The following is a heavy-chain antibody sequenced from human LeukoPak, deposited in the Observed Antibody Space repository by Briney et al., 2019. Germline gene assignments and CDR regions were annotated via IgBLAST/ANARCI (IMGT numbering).Heavy chain of an antibody. Sequence: PGGSLRLSCAASKFTFSNYEMNWVRQAPGKGLQWVSYISTSGDTTFYADSVKGRFTISRDNANNSLYIQMNSLRAEDTALYFCARIIPKGPVTRDYWGQGTLVTVSS. J-gene: IGHJ4*02. V-gene: IGHV3-48*03. D-gene: IGHD2-21*02. CDR3: ARIIPKGPVTRDY. CDR1: KFTFSNYE. CDR2: ISTSGDTT.